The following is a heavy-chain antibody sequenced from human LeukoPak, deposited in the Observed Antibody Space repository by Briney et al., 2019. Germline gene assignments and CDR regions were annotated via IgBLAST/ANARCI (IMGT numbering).Heavy chain of an antibody. V-gene: IGHV4-34*01. Sequence: PSETLSLTCAVYGGSFNDYYWSWIRQPPGKGLEWIGEINHSGSTNYNPSLKSRVTISVDTSKNQFSLKLSSVTAADTAVYYCTSRNYDDSSGYYYFDYWGRGTLVTVSS. CDR3: TSRNYDDSSGYYYFDY. CDR1: GGSFNDYY. J-gene: IGHJ4*02. D-gene: IGHD3-22*01. CDR2: INHSGST.